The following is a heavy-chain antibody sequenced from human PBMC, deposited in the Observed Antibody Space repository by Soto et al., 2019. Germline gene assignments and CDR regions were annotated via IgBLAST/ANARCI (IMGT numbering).Heavy chain of an antibody. CDR1: GFTFSSYA. CDR3: EGFLLLGMGY. Sequence: EVQLLESGGGLVQPGGSLRLSCEASGFTFSSYAMSWVRQAPGKGLEWVSAISGSGGSTYYADSVKGRFTISRDNSKNTLYLQMISLRAEDTAVYYCEGFLLLGMGYWGQGTMVTVSS. CDR2: ISGSGGST. V-gene: IGHV3-23*01. J-gene: IGHJ4*02.